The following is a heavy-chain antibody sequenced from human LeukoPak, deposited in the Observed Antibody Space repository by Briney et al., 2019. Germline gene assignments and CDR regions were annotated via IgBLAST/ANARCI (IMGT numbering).Heavy chain of an antibody. J-gene: IGHJ4*02. CDR2: ISGSGGST. CDR3: AKVGGYSGYDYYFDY. CDR1: GFTFSSYG. V-gene: IGHV3-23*01. D-gene: IGHD5-12*01. Sequence: GGSLRLSCAASGFTFSSYGMSWVRQAPGKGLEWVSAISGSGGSTYYADSVKGRFTISRDNSKNTLYLQMNSLRAEDTAVYYCAKVGGYSGYDYYFDYWGQGTLVTVSS.